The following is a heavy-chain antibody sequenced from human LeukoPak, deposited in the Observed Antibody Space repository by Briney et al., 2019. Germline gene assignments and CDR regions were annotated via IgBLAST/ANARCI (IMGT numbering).Heavy chain of an antibody. D-gene: IGHD6-19*01. CDR1: GFTFSSYS. Sequence: PGGSLRLSCAASGFTFSSYSMNWVRQAPEKGLEWVSSISSSSSYIYYADSVKGRFTISRDNAKNSLYLQMNSLRAEDTAVYYCARGGSGSGSWFDPWGQGTLVTVSS. CDR3: ARGGSGSGSWFDP. J-gene: IGHJ5*02. CDR2: ISSSSSYI. V-gene: IGHV3-21*01.